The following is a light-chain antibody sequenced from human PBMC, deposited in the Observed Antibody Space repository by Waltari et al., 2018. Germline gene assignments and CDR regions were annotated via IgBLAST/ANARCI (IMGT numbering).Light chain of an antibody. J-gene: IGKJ5*01. CDR2: WAS. V-gene: IGKV4-1*01. CDR3: HHYYIPPLT. CDR1: QSLFSSSNSKTY. Sequence: DIVMTQSPDSLAVSLGERAPINCKSSQSLFSSSNSKTYIPWYQHKPGQPPKLLIYWASIRASGVPDRFSGSGSGTDFTLTISSLQAEDVAVYYCHHYYIPPLTFGQGTRLEI.